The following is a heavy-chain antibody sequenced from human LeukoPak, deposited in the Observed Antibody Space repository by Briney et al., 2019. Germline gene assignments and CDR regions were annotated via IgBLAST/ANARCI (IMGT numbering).Heavy chain of an antibody. CDR3: ARTTVYDGSKYYGLDV. D-gene: IGHD5/OR15-5a*01. CDR2: TYYRSRWFD. CDR1: GDSVSSDRAA. J-gene: IGHJ6*02. Sequence: SQTLSLTCAISGDSVSSDRAAWNWIRQSPSRGLEWLGRTYYRSRWFDEYAVSVKSRLTIKPDASRNQFSLHLNSVTPEDTAVYFCARTTVYDGSKYYGLDVWGQGTTVTVSS. V-gene: IGHV6-1*01.